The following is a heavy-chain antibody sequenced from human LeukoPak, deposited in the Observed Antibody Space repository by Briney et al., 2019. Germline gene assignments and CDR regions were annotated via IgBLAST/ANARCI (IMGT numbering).Heavy chain of an antibody. J-gene: IGHJ5*02. CDR1: GGSISTYY. CDR2: IYYLGTA. V-gene: IGHV4-59*01. Sequence: SETLSLTCTVSGGSISTYYWNWVRQAPGKGLEWIAYIYYLGTANYNPSLKDRTTISVDTSKSQIYLQLTSVTAADTAIYYCARGASSGLRNPGYRFDPWGQGTQVSVSS. CDR3: ARGASSGLRNPGYRFDP. D-gene: IGHD3-22*01.